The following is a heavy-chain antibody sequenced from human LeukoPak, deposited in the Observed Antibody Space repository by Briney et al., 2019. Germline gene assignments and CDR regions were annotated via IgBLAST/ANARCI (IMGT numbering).Heavy chain of an antibody. D-gene: IGHD3-16*01. CDR3: ARERAYYVAFDI. Sequence: SETLSLTCSVSGGSISSFYWNWIRQPAGKGPEWVGQIYTSGSTNYNPSLKSRVTMSIDTSKNQFSLKLTSVTAADTAVYYCARERAYYVAFDIWGQGTMVTVSS. CDR1: GGSISSFY. J-gene: IGHJ3*02. CDR2: IYTSGST. V-gene: IGHV4-4*07.